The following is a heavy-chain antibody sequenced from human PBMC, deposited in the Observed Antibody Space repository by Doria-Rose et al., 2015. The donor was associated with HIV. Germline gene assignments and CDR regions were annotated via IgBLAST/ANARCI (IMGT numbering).Heavy chain of an antibody. J-gene: IGHJ4*02. CDR3: ARSLRRASSHFDS. V-gene: IGHV4-4*09. CDR1: GSSINTYC. Sequence: LTCPVSGSSINTYCWNWTRPPPVMGLEWIGYIHTSANTNYNPSLKSRVAISVDTSRSRFSLKLSSMTAADTAAYYCARSLRRASSHFDSWGQGFPGNVSS. CDR2: IHTSANT.